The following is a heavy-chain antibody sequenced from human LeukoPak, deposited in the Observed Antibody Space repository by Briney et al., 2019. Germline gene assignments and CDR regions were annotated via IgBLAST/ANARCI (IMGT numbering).Heavy chain of an antibody. V-gene: IGHV3-23*01. Sequence: PGGSLRLSCAASGFTFSSYGMSWVRQAPGKGLEWVSAISGSGGSTYYADSVKGRFTISRDNSKNTLYLQMNSLRAEDTAVYYCARSPKRWLQPFDYWGQGTLVTVSS. J-gene: IGHJ4*02. CDR2: ISGSGGST. CDR3: ARSPKRWLQPFDY. D-gene: IGHD5-24*01. CDR1: GFTFSSYG.